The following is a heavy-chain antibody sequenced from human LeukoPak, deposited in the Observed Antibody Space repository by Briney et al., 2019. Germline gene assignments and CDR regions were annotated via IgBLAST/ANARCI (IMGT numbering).Heavy chain of an antibody. V-gene: IGHV1-69*04. CDR2: IIPILGIA. D-gene: IGHD1-26*01. J-gene: IGHJ3*02. Sequence: ASVKVSCKASGGTFSSYAISWVRQAPGQGLEWMGRIIPILGIANYAQKFQGRVTITADKSTSTAYMELSSLRSEDTAVYYCARHQRRWEPWAAFDIWGQGTMVTVSS. CDR3: ARHQRRWEPWAAFDI. CDR1: GGTFSSYA.